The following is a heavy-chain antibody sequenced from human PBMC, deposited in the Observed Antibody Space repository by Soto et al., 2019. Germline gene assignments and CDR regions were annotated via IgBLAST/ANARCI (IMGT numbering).Heavy chain of an antibody. Sequence: GGSLRLSCAASGFTFGSYGMHWVRQAPGKGLEGAALIWYDGSTKYYADSVKGRFTISRDNSKNTLYLQMSSLRAEDTAVYYCAREGGVYSPGYYYGMDVWGQGTTVTVSS. CDR2: IWYDGSTK. D-gene: IGHD4-4*01. J-gene: IGHJ6*02. CDR1: GFTFGSYG. CDR3: AREGGVYSPGYYYGMDV. V-gene: IGHV3-33*01.